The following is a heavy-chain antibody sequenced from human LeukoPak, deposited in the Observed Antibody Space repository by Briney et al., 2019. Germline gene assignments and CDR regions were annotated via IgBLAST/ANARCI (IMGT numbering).Heavy chain of an antibody. J-gene: IGHJ4*02. V-gene: IGHV3-7*05. CDR1: GLTFSNSW. CDR2: IKPDGGDK. D-gene: IGHD2-8*01. CDR3: ARMKMLD. Sequence: PGGSLRLSCAASGLTFSNSWMQWVRQAPGKGLEWVANIKPDGGDKYYVHSVKGRFTISRDNAKNSLYLQMTGLRAEDTAVYYCARMKMLDWGQGTPVIVSS.